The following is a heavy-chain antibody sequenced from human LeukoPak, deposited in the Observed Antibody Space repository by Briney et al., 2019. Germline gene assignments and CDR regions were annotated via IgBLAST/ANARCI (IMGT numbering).Heavy chain of an antibody. CDR2: ISGSGGST. J-gene: IGHJ4*02. D-gene: IGHD3-9*01. CDR3: ARLHYDVLTGPFDY. CDR1: GFTFSSYA. Sequence: QSGGSLRLSCAASGFTFSSYAMSWVRQAPGKGLEWVSAISGSGGSTYYADFVKGRFSISRDNSKNTLWLQMNSLRAEDTAVYYCARLHYDVLTGPFDYWGQGTLVTVSS. V-gene: IGHV3-23*01.